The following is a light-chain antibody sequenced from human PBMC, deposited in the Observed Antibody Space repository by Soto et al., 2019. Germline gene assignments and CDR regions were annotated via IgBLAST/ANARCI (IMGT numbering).Light chain of an antibody. V-gene: IGKV3-15*01. CDR1: QSVSSN. CDR3: QQYINWPRT. Sequence: EIVMTQSPAPLSVSPGERATLSCRASQSVSSNLAWYQQKPGQAPRLLIYGASTRATGIPARFSGSGSGTEFTLTISSLQSEDVAVYYCQQYINWPRTFGQGTKVDIK. CDR2: GAS. J-gene: IGKJ1*01.